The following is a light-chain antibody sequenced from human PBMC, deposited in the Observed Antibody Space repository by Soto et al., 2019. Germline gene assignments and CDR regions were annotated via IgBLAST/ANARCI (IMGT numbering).Light chain of an antibody. J-gene: IGKJ2*01. CDR1: QSVSTNY. CDR3: QQYGSSPQT. CDR2: GAS. Sequence: EIVLTQSPGTLSLSPGGGATLSCRASQSVSTNYLAWYQQKPGQAPRLLIYGASSRATGIPDRFSGSGSGTDFTVTISRLEPEDFAVYYCQQYGSSPQTFGQGTKLEIK. V-gene: IGKV3-20*01.